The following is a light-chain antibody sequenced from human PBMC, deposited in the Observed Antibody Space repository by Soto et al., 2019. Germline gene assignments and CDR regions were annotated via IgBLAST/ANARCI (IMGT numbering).Light chain of an antibody. Sequence: LCTPSQESRSLSSGEKATTTFSASQSVTNYIAWYQQRPGQAPRLLIYGASNRATGIPDRLSGSGSGTDFTLTIRSLTPEVFATDNPQESYSTSLPSGGGTKVDIK. V-gene: IGKV3-11*01. CDR2: GAS. J-gene: IGKJ4*01. CDR3: QESYSTSLP. CDR1: QSVTNY.